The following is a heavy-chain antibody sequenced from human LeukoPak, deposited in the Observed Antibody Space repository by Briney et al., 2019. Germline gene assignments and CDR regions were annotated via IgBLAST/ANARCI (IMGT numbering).Heavy chain of an antibody. CDR2: IYSSGST. D-gene: IGHD3-9*01. V-gene: IGHV4-61*02. CDR3: ARQYIDILTGYHRGELYWYFDL. Sequence: SETLSLTCTVSGASIDSGDYHWTWIRQSAGKGLEWIGRIYSSGSTNYNPSLKSRVTVSLDTSKNQFSLKLSSVTAADTAVYYCARQYIDILTGYHRGELYWYFDLWGRGTLVTVSS. CDR1: GASIDSGDYH. J-gene: IGHJ2*01.